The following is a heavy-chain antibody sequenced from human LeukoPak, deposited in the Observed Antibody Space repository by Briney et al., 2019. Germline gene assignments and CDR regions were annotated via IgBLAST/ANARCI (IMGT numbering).Heavy chain of an antibody. J-gene: IGHJ4*02. CDR1: GFTVSTYY. V-gene: IGHV3-53*01. Sequence: GGSLRLSCAASGFTVSTYYMTWVRQAPGKGLECVSVIYSGGSTYYADSVKGRFTVSGDNSKNTLYLQMNSLRAEDTAMYYCARGLGYCTSTTCLLPFDYWGQGTLVTVSS. CDR3: ARGLGYCTSTTCLLPFDY. D-gene: IGHD2-2*01. CDR2: IYSGGST.